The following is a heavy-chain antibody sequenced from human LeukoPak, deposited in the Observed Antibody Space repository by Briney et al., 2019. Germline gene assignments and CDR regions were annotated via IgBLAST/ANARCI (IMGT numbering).Heavy chain of an antibody. D-gene: IGHD2-2*01. CDR1: GFTFSSYS. Sequence: PGGSLRLSCAASGFTFSSYSMNWVRQAPGKGLEWVSSISSSSSYIYYADSVKGRFTISRDNAKNSLYLQMNSLRAEDTAMYYCALYCSSTSCSPFDYWGQGTLVTVSS. J-gene: IGHJ4*02. V-gene: IGHV3-21*01. CDR3: ALYCSSTSCSPFDY. CDR2: ISSSSSYI.